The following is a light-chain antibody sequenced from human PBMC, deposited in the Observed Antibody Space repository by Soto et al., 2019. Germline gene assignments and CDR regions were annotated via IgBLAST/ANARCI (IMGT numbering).Light chain of an antibody. Sequence: QSALTQAASVSGSPGQSITISCTGTSRDVGGYNYVSWYQQHPGKAPKLMIYDVSNRPSGVSNRFSGSKSGNTASLTISGLQTEDEADYYCSSYTSSSTRLYGFGSGTKVTVL. J-gene: IGLJ1*01. V-gene: IGLV2-14*03. CDR3: SSYTSSSTRLYG. CDR2: DVS. CDR1: SRDVGGYNY.